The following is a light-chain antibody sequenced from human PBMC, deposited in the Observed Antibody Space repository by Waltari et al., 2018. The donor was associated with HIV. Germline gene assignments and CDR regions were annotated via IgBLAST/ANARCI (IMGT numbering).Light chain of an antibody. V-gene: IGKV3-15*01. Sequence: EIVMTQSPATLSVSPGERATLSCRASQSVSSNLAWYQQKPAQAPRLLIYGASSRATGIPARFSGSGSGTEVTLTISSLQSEDFAVYYCQQYNNWPPYTFGQGTKLEIK. J-gene: IGKJ2*01. CDR3: QQYNNWPPYT. CDR1: QSVSSN. CDR2: GAS.